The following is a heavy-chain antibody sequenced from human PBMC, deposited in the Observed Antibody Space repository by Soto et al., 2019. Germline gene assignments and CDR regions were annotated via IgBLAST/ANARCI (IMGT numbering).Heavy chain of an antibody. D-gene: IGHD5-12*01. Sequence: QVQLVESGGGVVQPGRSLRLSCMVSGFIFKNYGMHWVRQAPGKGLEWLAVIWFHGSHKYYADSAKGRFTISRDNSNNTLYLQMNSLRAEDTAVYYCARGYSGYDPFDYWGQGTLVTVSS. CDR2: IWFHGSHK. V-gene: IGHV3-33*01. J-gene: IGHJ4*02. CDR1: GFIFKNYG. CDR3: ARGYSGYDPFDY.